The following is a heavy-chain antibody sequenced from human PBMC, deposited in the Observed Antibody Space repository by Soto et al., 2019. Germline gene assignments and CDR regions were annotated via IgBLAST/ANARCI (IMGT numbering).Heavy chain of an antibody. V-gene: IGHV4-59*01. J-gene: IGHJ4*02. Sequence: SETLSLTCTVSGGSLSGYFWSWIRQPPGKGLEWIGYIYYSGSTNYTPSLKSRVTMSVDTSKNQISLKLRSVTAADTAVYYCAREMYSSGHSLFEHWGQGTVVTVSS. CDR1: GGSLSGYF. CDR2: IYYSGST. CDR3: AREMYSSGHSLFEH. D-gene: IGHD3-22*01.